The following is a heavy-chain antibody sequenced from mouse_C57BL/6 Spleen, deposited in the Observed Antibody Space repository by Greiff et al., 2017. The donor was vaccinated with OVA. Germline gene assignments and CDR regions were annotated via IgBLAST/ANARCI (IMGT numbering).Heavy chain of an antibody. D-gene: IGHD4-1*01. V-gene: IGHV1-15*01. CDR2: IDPETGGT. CDR3: AREDWDGNFDY. CDR1: GYTFTDYE. Sequence: VKLQESGAELVRPGASVTLSCKASGYTFTDYEMHWVKQTPVHGLEWIGAIDPETGGTNYNQKFKHKGTLTVDKSSSTAYMQLSSLTSEDSAVYYCAREDWDGNFDYRGQGTTRTVFS. J-gene: IGHJ2*01.